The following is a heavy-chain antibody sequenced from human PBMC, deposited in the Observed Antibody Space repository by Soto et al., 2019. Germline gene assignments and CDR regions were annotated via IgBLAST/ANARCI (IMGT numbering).Heavy chain of an antibody. D-gene: IGHD2-2*01. CDR1: GYTFTSYT. V-gene: IGHV1-8*01. J-gene: IGHJ4*02. CDR2: MNPNSGNT. CDR3: ARGLKYGPAAPNLDHS. Sequence: ASVKVSCKASGYTFTSYTINWVRQATGEGLEWMGWMNPNSGNTGYAQKFQGRVTMTRNTSISTAYMELSSLRSEDTAVYYCARGLKYGPAAPNLDHSWGQGTLVTVSS.